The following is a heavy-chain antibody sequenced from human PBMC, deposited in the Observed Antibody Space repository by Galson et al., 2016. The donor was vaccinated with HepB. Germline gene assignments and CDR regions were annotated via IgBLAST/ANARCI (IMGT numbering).Heavy chain of an antibody. J-gene: IGHJ3*01. D-gene: IGHD3/OR15-3a*01. CDR3: ARVWTGDTSYDVFGV. Sequence: SVKVSCKASGYSFTSYVMHWVRQAPGQRLEWMGWINAGNGNTKYSQKFQGRVTISRDTSARTAYMELSSLRSDDTAVYYCARVWTGDTSYDVFGVWGQGTMGTVSS. CDR1: GYSFTSYV. CDR2: INAGNGNT. V-gene: IGHV1-3*01.